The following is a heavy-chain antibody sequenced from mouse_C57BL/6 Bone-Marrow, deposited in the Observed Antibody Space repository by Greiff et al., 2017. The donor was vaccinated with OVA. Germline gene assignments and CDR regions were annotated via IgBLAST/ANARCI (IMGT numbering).Heavy chain of an antibody. CDR3: AEGWLRECFDD. Sequence: LQESGAELVRPGASVKLSCKASGYTFTSYGISWVKQRPGQGLEWIGEIYPRSGNTYYNEKFKGKATLTADKSSSTAYMELRSLTSEDSAVYFCAEGWLRECFDDWGTGTTVTVSS. D-gene: IGHD2-2*01. V-gene: IGHV1-81*01. J-gene: IGHJ1*03. CDR2: IYPRSGNT. CDR1: GYTFTSYG.